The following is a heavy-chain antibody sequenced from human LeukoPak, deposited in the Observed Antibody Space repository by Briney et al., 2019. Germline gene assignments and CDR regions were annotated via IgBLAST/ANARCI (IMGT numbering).Heavy chain of an antibody. V-gene: IGHV3-48*02. CDR3: ARSIIVVVAAAFDY. CDR2: ISSSSSTI. J-gene: IGHJ4*02. CDR1: GFTFSSYS. D-gene: IGHD2-15*01. Sequence: GGSLRLSCAASGFTFSSYSMNWVRQAPGKGMEWVSYISSSSSTIYYADSVKGRFAISRDNAKNPLYLQMNSLRDEDTAVYYCARSIIVVVAAAFDYWGQGTLVTVSS.